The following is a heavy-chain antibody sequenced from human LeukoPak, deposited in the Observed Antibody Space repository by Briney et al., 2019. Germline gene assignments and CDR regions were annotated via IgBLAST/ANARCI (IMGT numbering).Heavy chain of an antibody. D-gene: IGHD6-19*01. CDR3: ARGLSSGWNGGGLDY. V-gene: IGHV4-59*12. Sequence: PSETLSLTCIVSGGSISSYYWSWIRQPPGKGLEWIGYIYSSGSTNYNPSLKSRVTISVDTSKNQFSLKLSSVTAADTAVYYCARGLSSGWNGGGLDYWGQGTLVTVSS. J-gene: IGHJ4*02. CDR1: GGSISSYY. CDR2: IYSSGST.